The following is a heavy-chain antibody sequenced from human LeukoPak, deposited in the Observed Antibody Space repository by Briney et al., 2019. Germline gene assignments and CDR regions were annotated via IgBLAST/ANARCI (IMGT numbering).Heavy chain of an antibody. Sequence: PGALLRLSCAASGFTFSIYAMQWVRQAPGRGLEWVACILDDGSNKYYADSGKGRFTICRDTSKNTLYLQMNSLRTEDTAVYYCARAQYRNPQDYYSYMDVSGKGTTVTVSS. CDR2: ILDDGSNK. CDR1: GFTFSIYA. J-gene: IGHJ6*03. CDR3: ARAQYRNPQDYYSYMDV. V-gene: IGHV3-30-3*01. D-gene: IGHD1-1*01.